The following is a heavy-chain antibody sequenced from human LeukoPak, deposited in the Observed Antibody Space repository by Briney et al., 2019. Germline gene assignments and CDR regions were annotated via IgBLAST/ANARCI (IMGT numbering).Heavy chain of an antibody. CDR2: IFRTGST. V-gene: IGHV4-39*02. Sequence: PGGSLRLSCAASEFTFSSYTMNWVRQAPGKGLEWIGSIFRTGSTYYSASLKSRVSISVDTSKNHIALKLTSVTAADTAVYFCARRVGFHGSGSLNYFDPWGQGILVSVS. J-gene: IGHJ5*01. CDR1: EFTFSSYT. D-gene: IGHD3-10*01. CDR3: ARRVGFHGSGSLNYFDP.